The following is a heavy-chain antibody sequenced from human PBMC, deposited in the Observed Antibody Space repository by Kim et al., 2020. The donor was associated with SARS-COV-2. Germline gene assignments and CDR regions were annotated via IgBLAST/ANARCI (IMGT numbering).Heavy chain of an antibody. CDR2: ITNSSTTI. J-gene: IGHJ3*02. CDR1: GFTFSAYN. D-gene: IGHD2-8*01. V-gene: IGHV3-48*02. Sequence: GGSLRLSCAASGFTFSAYNMNWVRQAPGKGLEWVSFITNSSTTIYYADSVEGRFTISRDNAKNSLFLQLNSLRDEDAALYYCVRARMEGAFAMCGHGPMVSVSS. CDR3: VRARMEGAFAM.